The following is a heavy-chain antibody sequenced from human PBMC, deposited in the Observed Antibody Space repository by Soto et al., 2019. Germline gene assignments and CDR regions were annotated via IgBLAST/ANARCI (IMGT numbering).Heavy chain of an antibody. CDR3: TGDPDSHYNDGHASSYP. D-gene: IGHD4-4*01. V-gene: IGHV1-69*08. CDR2: IIPIIGII. CDR1: GGTFSTYT. Sequence: QVQLVQSGAEVKKPGSSVKVSCKASGGTFSTYTITWVRQAPGQGLEWMGRIIPIIGIINYAQKFQGRVTSSADKFTGTAYMELAGLRSDDTAVYYCTGDPDSHYNDGHASSYPWGQGTLVTVSS. J-gene: IGHJ5*02.